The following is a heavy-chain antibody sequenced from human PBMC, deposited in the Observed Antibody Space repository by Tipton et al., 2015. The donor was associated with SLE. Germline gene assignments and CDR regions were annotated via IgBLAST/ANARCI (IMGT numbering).Heavy chain of an antibody. J-gene: IGHJ5*02. D-gene: IGHD6-13*01. Sequence: GSLRLSCAASGFTFSSYSMNWVRQAPGKGLEWVSYISSIRSTIYYADSVKGRFTISRDNAKNSLYLQMNSLRAEDTAVYYCAKDSRRYSSSGLPFDPWGQGTLVTVAS. CDR2: ISSIRSTI. V-gene: IGHV3-48*01. CDR1: GFTFSSYS. CDR3: AKDSRRYSSSGLPFDP.